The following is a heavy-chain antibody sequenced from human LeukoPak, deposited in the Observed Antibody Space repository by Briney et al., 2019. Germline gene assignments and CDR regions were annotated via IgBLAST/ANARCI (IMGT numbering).Heavy chain of an antibody. Sequence: GGSLRLSCAASGFTFSSYSMNWVRQAPGKGLEWVSSISSSSSYIYYADSVKGRFTISRDNAKNSLYLQMNSLRAEDTAVYYCARGSMVRGAEGSMDVWGQGTTVTVSS. CDR3: ARGSMVRGAEGSMDV. CDR1: GFTFSSYS. D-gene: IGHD3-10*01. CDR2: ISSSSSYI. J-gene: IGHJ6*02. V-gene: IGHV3-21*01.